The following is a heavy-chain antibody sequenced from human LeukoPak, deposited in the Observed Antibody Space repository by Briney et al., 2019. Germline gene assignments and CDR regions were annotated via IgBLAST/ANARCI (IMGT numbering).Heavy chain of an antibody. V-gene: IGHV4-39*01. J-gene: IGHJ4*02. D-gene: IGHD2-21*01. CDR3: ASKRWVWYYLDY. CDR1: GGSISTSNYY. Sequence: SETLSLTCTVSGGSISTSNYYWGWIRQPPGKSLEWIGSICDSGNTYYNPSFKSRVTISVDTSKNQFSLKLNSVTAADTAIYYCASKRWVWYYLDYWGQGTLVTVSS. CDR2: ICDSGNT.